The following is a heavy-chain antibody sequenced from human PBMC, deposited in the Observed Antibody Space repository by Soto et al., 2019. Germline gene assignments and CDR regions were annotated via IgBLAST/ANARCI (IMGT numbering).Heavy chain of an antibody. D-gene: IGHD2-2*01. CDR3: ARDAWDIVVVPAAS. CDR1: GFTFSSYS. J-gene: IGHJ4*02. V-gene: IGHV3-21*01. CDR2: ISSSSSYI. Sequence: GGSLRLSRAASGFTFSSYSMNWVRQAPGKGLEWVSSISSSSSYIYYADSVKGRFTISRDNAKNSLYLQMNSLRAEDTAVYYCARDAWDIVVVPAASWGQGTLVTVSS.